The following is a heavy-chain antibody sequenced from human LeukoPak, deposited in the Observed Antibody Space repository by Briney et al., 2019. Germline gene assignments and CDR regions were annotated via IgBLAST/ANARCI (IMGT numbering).Heavy chain of an antibody. Sequence: GGSLRLSCAASGFTFSNAWMSWVRQAPGKGLEWVGRIKSKTDGGTSDYAAPVKGRVTIARDDSKNTLYLQMNSLKTEDTAVYYCTTDRVMITFGGVIAKYYFDYWGKGTLVTVSS. CDR2: IKSKTDGGTS. CDR3: TTDRVMITFGGVIAKYYFDY. V-gene: IGHV3-15*01. J-gene: IGHJ4*02. CDR1: GFTFSNAW. D-gene: IGHD3-16*02.